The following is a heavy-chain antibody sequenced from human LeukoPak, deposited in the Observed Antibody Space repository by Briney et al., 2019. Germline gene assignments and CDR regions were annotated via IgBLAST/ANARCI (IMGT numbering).Heavy chain of an antibody. CDR3: AKGGDIVVVVAATGDYFDY. CDR1: GFTFSSYG. CDR2: IRCDGSNK. V-gene: IGHV3-30*02. D-gene: IGHD2-15*01. Sequence: GGSLRLSCAASGFTFSSYGMHWVRQAPGKGLEWVAFIRCDGSNKYYADSVKGRFTISRDNSKNTLYLQMNSLRAEDTAVYYCAKGGDIVVVVAATGDYFDYWGQGTLVTVSS. J-gene: IGHJ4*02.